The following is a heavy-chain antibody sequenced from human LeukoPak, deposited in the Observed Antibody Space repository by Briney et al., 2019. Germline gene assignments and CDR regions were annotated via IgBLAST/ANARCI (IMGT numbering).Heavy chain of an antibody. CDR3: ARDPNGDYVGAFDF. D-gene: IGHD4-17*01. J-gene: IGHJ3*01. CDR2: VTSAGAA. CDR1: GFIFSNYA. Sequence: GGSLRLSCVGSGFIFSNYALVWVRQAPGTGLEWVSAVTSAGAAFYADSVRGRFIMSGDSSKNTLYLQMSSLRDEDTAIYYCARDPNGDYVGAFDFWGQGTMVTVSS. V-gene: IGHV3-23*01.